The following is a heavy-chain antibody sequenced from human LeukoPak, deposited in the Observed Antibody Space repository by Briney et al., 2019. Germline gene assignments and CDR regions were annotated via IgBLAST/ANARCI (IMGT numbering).Heavy chain of an antibody. D-gene: IGHD3-10*01. CDR2: IYTSGST. V-gene: IGHV4-4*07. CDR1: GGSISSYY. Sequence: SETLSLTCTVSGGSISSYYWSWIRQPAGKGLEWIGRIYTSGSTNYNPSLKSRVTMSVDTSKNQFSLKLSSVTAADTAVYYCARDLGITMVRGVIRGGPNWFDPWGQRTLVTVSS. CDR3: ARDLGITMVRGVIRGGPNWFDP. J-gene: IGHJ5*02.